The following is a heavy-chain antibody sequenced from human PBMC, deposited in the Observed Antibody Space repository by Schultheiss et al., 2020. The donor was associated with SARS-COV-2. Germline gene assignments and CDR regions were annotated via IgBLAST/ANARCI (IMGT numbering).Heavy chain of an antibody. CDR1: GFSLSTSGMC. J-gene: IGHJ1*01. CDR2: IDWDDDK. D-gene: IGHD6-13*01. CDR3: AHSQGYSSNYRYFQH. V-gene: IGHV2-70*12. Sequence: SGPTLVKPTQTLTLTCTFSGFSLSTSGMCVSWIRQPPGKALEWLALIDWDDDKYYSTSLKTRLTISKDTSKNQVVLTMTNMDPVDTATYYCAHSQGYSSNYRYFQHWGQGTLVTVSS.